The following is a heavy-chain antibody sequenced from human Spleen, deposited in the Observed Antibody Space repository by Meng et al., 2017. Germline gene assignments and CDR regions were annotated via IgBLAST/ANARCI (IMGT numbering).Heavy chain of an antibody. Sequence: QVQLKQWGLGLLKLSETPSLTCAVCGGSFSDYCLKGLEWFGDINHSGITHYNPSLKRRLSISKDPSKNQWSLRLSSVTAADTAVYYCARERSRNDVGYFDYWGRGSLVTVSS. CDR3: ARERSRNDVGYFDY. CDR2: INHSGIT. J-gene: IGHJ4*02. CDR1: GGSFSDYC. D-gene: IGHD1-14*01. V-gene: IGHV4-34*01.